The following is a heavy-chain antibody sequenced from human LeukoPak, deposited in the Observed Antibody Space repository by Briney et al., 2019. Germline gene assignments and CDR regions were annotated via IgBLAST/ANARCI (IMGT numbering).Heavy chain of an antibody. Sequence: GGSLRLSCAASGFTFSSYSTNWVRQAPGKGLEWVSYISSSSSTIYYADSVKGRFTISRDNAKNSLYLQMNSLRAEDTAVYYCATVGDYYYDSSGPPRVFDYWGQGTLVTVSS. V-gene: IGHV3-48*01. CDR3: ATVGDYYYDSSGPPRVFDY. CDR2: ISSSSSTI. D-gene: IGHD3-22*01. J-gene: IGHJ4*02. CDR1: GFTFSSYS.